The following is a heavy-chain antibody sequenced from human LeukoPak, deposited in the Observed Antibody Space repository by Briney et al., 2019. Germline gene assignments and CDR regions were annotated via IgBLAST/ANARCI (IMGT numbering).Heavy chain of an antibody. J-gene: IGHJ4*02. CDR3: ARTSDFDY. Sequence: ASVKVSCKASGYTFTGYYMHWVRQAPGQGLEWMGWINPKSGATNYTQKFQGRVTMTRDTYISTAYMELGRLTSDDTAVYYCARTSDFDYWGQGTLVTVSS. CDR1: GYTFTGYY. V-gene: IGHV1-2*02. CDR2: INPKSGAT.